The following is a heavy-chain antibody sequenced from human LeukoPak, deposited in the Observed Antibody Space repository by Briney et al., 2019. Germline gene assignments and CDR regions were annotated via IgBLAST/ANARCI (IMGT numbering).Heavy chain of an antibody. V-gene: IGHV3-64*01. D-gene: IGHD3-22*01. J-gene: IGHJ4*02. CDR1: GFTFSSYS. CDR2: ISSNGGST. CDR3: TRGHYDSSGYHSDY. Sequence: GGSLRLSCAASGFTFSSYSMHWVRQAPGKGLDYVSAISSNGGSTYYANSVKGRFTISRDNSKNTLYLQMGSLRAEDMAVYYCTRGHYDSSGYHSDYWGQGTLVTVSS.